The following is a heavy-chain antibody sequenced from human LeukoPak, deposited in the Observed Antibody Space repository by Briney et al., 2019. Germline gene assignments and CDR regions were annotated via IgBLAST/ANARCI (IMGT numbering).Heavy chain of an antibody. Sequence: GSLRLSCAASGFTFSSYGMSWVRQAPGKGLEWIGSIYYSGTTYYNPSLKSRVSILADTSKNHFSLKLSSVTAADTAVYYCARDPRDSTPFDYWGQGTLVTVSS. CDR3: ARDPRDSTPFDY. V-gene: IGHV4-39*07. D-gene: IGHD2-15*01. J-gene: IGHJ4*02. CDR1: GFTFSSYG. CDR2: IYYSGTT.